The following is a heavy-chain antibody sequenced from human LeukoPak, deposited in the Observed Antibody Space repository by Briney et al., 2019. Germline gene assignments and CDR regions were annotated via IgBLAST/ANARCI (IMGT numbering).Heavy chain of an antibody. CDR2: IIPILGIA. D-gene: IGHD3-22*01. V-gene: IGHV1-69*04. CDR3: ARGFHYYDSSGYRSRTYYFDC. Sequence: SVTVSRKASGCTFSIYAISWVRQPPAQGLEWMGRIIPILGIANYAQKFQGRVTITADKSTTTAYMELSSLRSEDTAVYYCARGFHYYDSSGYRSRTYYFDCWGQGTLVTVSS. CDR1: GCTFSIYA. J-gene: IGHJ4*02.